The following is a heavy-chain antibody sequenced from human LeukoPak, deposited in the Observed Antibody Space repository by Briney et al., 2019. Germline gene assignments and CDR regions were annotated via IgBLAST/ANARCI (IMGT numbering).Heavy chain of an antibody. CDR2: INHSGST. CDR3: ASRGYSYGYVDY. CDR1: GESFSGYY. V-gene: IGHV4-34*01. D-gene: IGHD5-18*01. J-gene: IGHJ4*02. Sequence: SETLSLTCAVYGESFSGYYWSWIRQPPGKGLEWIGEINHSGSTNYNPSLKSRVTISVDTSKNQFSLKLSSVTAADTAVYYCASRGYSYGYVDYWGQGTLVTVSS.